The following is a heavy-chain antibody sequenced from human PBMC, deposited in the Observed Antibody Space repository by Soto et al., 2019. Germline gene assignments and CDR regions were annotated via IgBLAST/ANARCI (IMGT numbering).Heavy chain of an antibody. Sequence: PGGSLRLSCAASGFTFSSYEMNWVRQAPGKGLEWVSYISSSGSTIYYADSVKGRFTISRDNAKNSLYLQMNSLRAEDTAVYYCARDGGYASNDYWGQGTLVTVSS. D-gene: IGHD5-12*01. V-gene: IGHV3-48*03. CDR1: GFTFSSYE. J-gene: IGHJ4*02. CDR2: ISSSGSTI. CDR3: ARDGGYASNDY.